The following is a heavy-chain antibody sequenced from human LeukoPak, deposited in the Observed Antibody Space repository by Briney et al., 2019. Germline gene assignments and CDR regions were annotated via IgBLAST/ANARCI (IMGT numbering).Heavy chain of an antibody. CDR3: ARGRWGYDSSGFYFGAFDI. CDR1: GYTFTSYY. D-gene: IGHD3-22*01. CDR2: INPSGGST. Sequence: ASVKVSCKASGYTFTSYYMHWVRQAPGQGLEWMGIINPSGGSTSYAQKFQGRVTMTRDTSTSTVYMELSSLRSEDTAVYYCARGRWGYDSSGFYFGAFDIWGQGTMVTVSS. V-gene: IGHV1-46*01. J-gene: IGHJ3*02.